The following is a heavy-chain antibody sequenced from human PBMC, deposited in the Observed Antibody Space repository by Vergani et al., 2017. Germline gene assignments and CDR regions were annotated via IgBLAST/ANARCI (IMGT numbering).Heavy chain of an antibody. CDR3: SIERTIPDTAAGYYDYSGMDV. D-gene: IGHD1-1*01. V-gene: IGHV3-30*02. CDR1: GFTFSRYG. CDR2: NRFDGSNK. J-gene: IGHJ6*02. Sequence: QVQLVESGGGVVQPGGSLRLSCAASGFTFSRYGIQWVRQAPGKGLQWVAFNRFDGSNKYYVDSVKGRFTISRDNSKNTLYLQMNSLRAEYTAVYYCSIERTIPDTAAGYYDYSGMDVWGQGTMVTVSS.